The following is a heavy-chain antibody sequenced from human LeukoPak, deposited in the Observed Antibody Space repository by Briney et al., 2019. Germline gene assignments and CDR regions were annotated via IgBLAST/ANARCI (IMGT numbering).Heavy chain of an antibody. D-gene: IGHD5-18*01. CDR1: GGSFSGYY. V-gene: IGHV4-34*01. J-gene: IGHJ4*02. CDR2: INHSGST. CDR3: ARGRIQLWFRQNPLFDY. Sequence: QPSETLSLTCAVYGGSFSGYYWSWIRQPPGKGLEWIGEINHSGSTNYNPSLKSRVTISVDTSKNQFSLKPSSVTAADTAVYYCARGRIQLWFRQNPLFDYWGQGTLVTVSS.